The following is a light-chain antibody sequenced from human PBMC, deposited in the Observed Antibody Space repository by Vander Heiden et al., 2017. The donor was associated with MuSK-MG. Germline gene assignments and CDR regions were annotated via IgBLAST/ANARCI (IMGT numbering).Light chain of an antibody. CDR3: QQSVSWPNT. V-gene: IGKV3-11*01. CDR1: QNISNF. J-gene: IGKJ3*01. Sequence: EIVLTQSPAILSLSPGDRATLSCRASQNISNFLAWYQQEPGQAPRLLIYDASHWGTGVPARFSGSGSGTDFTLSISSVEPEDFVVYYCQQSVSWPNTFGHGTKVDF. CDR2: DAS.